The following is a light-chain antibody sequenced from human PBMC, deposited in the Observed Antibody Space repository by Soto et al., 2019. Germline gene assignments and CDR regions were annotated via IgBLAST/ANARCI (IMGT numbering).Light chain of an antibody. CDR1: QSVSSY. Sequence: EMVLTQSPATLTLSPAERATLSCRASQSVSSYLAWYQQKPGQAPRLLIYDASNRATGIPSRFSGSGSGTDFTLTISSLEPEDFAVYYCQQRSNWLSTFGQGTKLEIK. CDR3: QQRSNWLST. V-gene: IGKV3-11*01. J-gene: IGKJ2*01. CDR2: DAS.